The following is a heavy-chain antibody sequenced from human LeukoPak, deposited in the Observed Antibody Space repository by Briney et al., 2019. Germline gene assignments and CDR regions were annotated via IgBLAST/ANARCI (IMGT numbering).Heavy chain of an antibody. CDR2: IYYSGST. D-gene: IGHD7-27*01. CDR3: ARWGSAFDY. V-gene: IGHV4-39*07. Sequence: SETLSLTCTVSGGSFSSTAYYWGWIRQPPGKGLEWIGSIYYSGSTYYNPSLKSRVTISVDTSKNQFSLKLSSVTAADTAVYYCARWGSAFDYWGQGTLVTVPS. CDR1: GGSFSSTAYY. J-gene: IGHJ4*02.